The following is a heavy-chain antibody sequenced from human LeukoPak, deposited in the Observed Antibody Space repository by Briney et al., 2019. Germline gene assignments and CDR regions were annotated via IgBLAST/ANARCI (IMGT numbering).Heavy chain of an antibody. V-gene: IGHV3-23*01. CDR3: ARCFFYDSSGHDYPDS. D-gene: IGHD3-22*01. Sequence: GGSLRLSCAASGFSFSDYAMSWVRQAPGKGLEWVSTISRSGDSTFYADSVKGRFTISRDISKNTLYLQLNSLRAEDTAVFYCARCFFYDSSGHDYPDSWGQGALVTVSS. CDR1: GFSFSDYA. CDR2: ISRSGDST. J-gene: IGHJ4*02.